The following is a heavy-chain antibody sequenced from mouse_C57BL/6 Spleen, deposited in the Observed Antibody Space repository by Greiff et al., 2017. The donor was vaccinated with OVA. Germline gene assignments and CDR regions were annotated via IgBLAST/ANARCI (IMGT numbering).Heavy chain of an antibody. Sequence: VNVVESGPELVKPGASVKISCKASGYAFSSSWMNWVKQRPGKGLEWIGRIYPGDGDTNYNGKFKGKATLTADKSSSTAYMQLSSLTSEDSAVYFCARAYYYGSSYSFAYWGQGTLVTVSA. D-gene: IGHD1-1*01. J-gene: IGHJ3*01. CDR3: ARAYYYGSSYSFAY. CDR2: IYPGDGDT. CDR1: GYAFSSSW. V-gene: IGHV1-82*01.